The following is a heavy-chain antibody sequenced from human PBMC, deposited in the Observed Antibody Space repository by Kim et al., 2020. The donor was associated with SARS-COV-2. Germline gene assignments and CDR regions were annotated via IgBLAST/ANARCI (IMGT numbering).Heavy chain of an antibody. CDR3: ARLVYGSYYYYYGMDV. Sequence: SETLSLTCTVSGGSISSYYWSWIRQPPGKGLEWIGYIYYSGSTNYNPSLKSRVTISVDTSKNQFSLKLSSVTAADTAVYYCARLVYGSYYYYYGMDVWGQGTPVTVSS. J-gene: IGHJ6*02. CDR2: IYYSGST. D-gene: IGHD3-10*01. V-gene: IGHV4-59*13. CDR1: GGSISSYY.